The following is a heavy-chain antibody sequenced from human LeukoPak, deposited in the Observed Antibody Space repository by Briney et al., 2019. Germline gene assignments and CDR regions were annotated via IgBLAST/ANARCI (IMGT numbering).Heavy chain of an antibody. CDR2: IRHDGNAK. Sequence: GGSLRLSCAASGFAFSDFWMSWVRQAPGKGLEWVANIRHDGNAKNYVPSVRGRFTISRDNAKNSLYLQMNSLRVEDTAVYYCATSHDSAGNDWGQGTLVTVSS. CDR3: ATSHDSAGND. CDR1: GFAFSDFW. V-gene: IGHV3-7*01. D-gene: IGHD2-15*01. J-gene: IGHJ4*02.